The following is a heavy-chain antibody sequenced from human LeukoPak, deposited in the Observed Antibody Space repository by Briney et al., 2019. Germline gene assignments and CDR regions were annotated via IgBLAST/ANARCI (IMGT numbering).Heavy chain of an antibody. CDR3: ARPQARPADAFDI. V-gene: IGHV5-51*01. Sequence: GESLKISCKGSGYSFTSYWIGWVRQMPGKGLEWMGIIYPGDSDTRYSPSFQGQVTISADKSISTAYLQWSSLEASDTAMYYCARPQARPADAFDIWGQGTMVTVSS. CDR2: IYPGDSDT. J-gene: IGHJ3*02. CDR1: GYSFTSYW.